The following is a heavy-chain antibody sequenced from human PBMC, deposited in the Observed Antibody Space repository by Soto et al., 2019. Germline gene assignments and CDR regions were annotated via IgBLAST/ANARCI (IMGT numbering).Heavy chain of an antibody. CDR3: ARDSSGYANDY. V-gene: IGHV1-18*01. Sequence: ASVKVSCEASGYTFTSYGISWVLQAPGQGLEWMGWISAYNGNTNYAQKLQGRVTMTTDTSTSTAYMELRSLRSDDAAVYYCARDSSGYANDYWGQGTLVTVSS. J-gene: IGHJ4*02. CDR1: GYTFTSYG. CDR2: ISAYNGNT. D-gene: IGHD3-22*01.